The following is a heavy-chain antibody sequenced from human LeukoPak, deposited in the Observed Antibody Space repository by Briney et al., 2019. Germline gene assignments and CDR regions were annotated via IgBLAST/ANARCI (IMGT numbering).Heavy chain of an antibody. Sequence: GGSLRLSCAASGFTFSSYAMSWVRQAPGRGLEWVSAITDSGATTYYADSVKGRFTISRDNSKNTLYLHMNSLRAEDTAVYYCANAKGYWGQGTLVTVSS. CDR3: ANAKGY. CDR1: GFTFSSYA. J-gene: IGHJ4*02. CDR2: ITDSGATT. V-gene: IGHV3-23*01.